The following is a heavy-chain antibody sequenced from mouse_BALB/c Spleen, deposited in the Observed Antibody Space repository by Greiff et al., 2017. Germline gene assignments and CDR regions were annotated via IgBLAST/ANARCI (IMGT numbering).Heavy chain of an antibody. Sequence: DVKLVESGGGLVKPGGSLKLSCAASGFTFSSYAMSWVRQTPEKRLEWVASISDGGSYTYYPDSVKGRFTISRDNAKNNLYLQMSSLKSEDTAMYYCAREGTGTLADWGQGTTLTVSS. CDR3: AREGTGTLAD. CDR2: ISDGGSYT. D-gene: IGHD4-1*01. J-gene: IGHJ2*01. V-gene: IGHV5-6-4*01. CDR1: GFTFSSYA.